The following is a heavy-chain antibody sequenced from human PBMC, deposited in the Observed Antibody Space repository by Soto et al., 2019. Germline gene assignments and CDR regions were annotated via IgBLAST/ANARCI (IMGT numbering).Heavy chain of an antibody. Sequence: LSLTCTVSGGSINSGGYYWSWIRQHPGKGLEWIGYIYYSGSTYYNPSLKSRVTISIDTSKNQFSLKLSSVTAADTAMYYCARAQTIFGIITVFDYWGQGTLVTVSS. CDR3: ARAQTIFGIITVFDY. CDR2: IYYSGST. CDR1: GGSINSGGYY. J-gene: IGHJ4*02. V-gene: IGHV4-31*03. D-gene: IGHD3-3*01.